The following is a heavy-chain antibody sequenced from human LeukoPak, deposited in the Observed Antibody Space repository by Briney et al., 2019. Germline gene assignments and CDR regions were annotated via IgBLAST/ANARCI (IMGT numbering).Heavy chain of an antibody. D-gene: IGHD1-7*01. V-gene: IGHV4-38-2*02. J-gene: IGHJ5*02. Sequence: SETLSLTCAVSGYSISSGYYWGWIRQPPGKGLEWIGSIYHSGSTYYNASLTSPATISVDTSKNPFSLKLSSVTAADTAVYYCARELELRPPPWFDPWGQGTLVTVSS. CDR2: IYHSGST. CDR3: ARELELRPPPWFDP. CDR1: GYSISSGYY.